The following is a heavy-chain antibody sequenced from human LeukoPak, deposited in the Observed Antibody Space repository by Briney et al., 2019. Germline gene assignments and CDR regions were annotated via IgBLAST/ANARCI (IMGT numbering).Heavy chain of an antibody. CDR3: AKRSSGIPWEDWFDP. V-gene: IGHV3-9*01. D-gene: IGHD1-14*01. Sequence: GGSLRLSCAASGFTFDDNAMHWVRQAPGKGLEWVSGISWNSGSIGYADSVKGRFTVSRDNAKNSLYLQMNSLRAEDTALYYCAKRSSGIPWEDWFDPWGQGTLVTVSS. J-gene: IGHJ5*02. CDR2: ISWNSGSI. CDR1: GFTFDDNA.